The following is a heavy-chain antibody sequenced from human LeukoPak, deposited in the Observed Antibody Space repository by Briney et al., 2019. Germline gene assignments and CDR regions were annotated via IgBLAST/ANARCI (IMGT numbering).Heavy chain of an antibody. J-gene: IGHJ4*02. CDR2: ISAYNGNT. CDR3: ARVERRYYDSSGYYPVHYFDY. D-gene: IGHD3-22*01. Sequence: ASVKVSCKTSGYTFSNYGISWVRQAPGQGLEWMGWISAYNGNTNYAQKLQGRVTMTTDTSTSTAYMELRSQRSDDTAVYYCARVERRYYDSSGYYPVHYFDYWGQGTLVTVSS. V-gene: IGHV1-18*01. CDR1: GYTFSNYG.